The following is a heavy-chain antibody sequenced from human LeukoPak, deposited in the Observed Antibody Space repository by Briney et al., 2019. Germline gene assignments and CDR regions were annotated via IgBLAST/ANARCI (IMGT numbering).Heavy chain of an antibody. CDR1: GFTFSSYA. CDR3: TALVEDYYYYMDV. Sequence: GGSLRLSCAASGFTFSSYAMSWVRQAPGKGLEWVSGISGRDGSTYDADSVKGRSTISRDNSKNTLYLQMNSLKTEDTAVYYCTALVEDYYYYMDVWGKGTTVTISS. J-gene: IGHJ6*03. CDR2: ISGRDGST. V-gene: IGHV3-23*01.